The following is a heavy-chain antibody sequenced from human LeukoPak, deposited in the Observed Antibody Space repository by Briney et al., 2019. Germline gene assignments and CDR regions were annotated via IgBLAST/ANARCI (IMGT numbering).Heavy chain of an antibody. J-gene: IGHJ4*02. Sequence: GGSLRLSCATSGFTFSDYYMSWIRQAPGKGLEWVSYISSSSSYTNYADSVKGRFTISRDNAKNSLYLQMNSLRAEDTAAYYCARGGSSWYFDYWGQGTLVTVSS. CDR2: ISSSSSYT. CDR1: GFTFSDYY. D-gene: IGHD6-13*01. CDR3: ARGGSSWYFDY. V-gene: IGHV3-11*05.